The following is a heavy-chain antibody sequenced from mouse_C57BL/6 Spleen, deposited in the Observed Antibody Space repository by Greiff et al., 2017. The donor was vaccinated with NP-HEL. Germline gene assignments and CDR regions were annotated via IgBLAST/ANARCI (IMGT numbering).Heavy chain of an antibody. D-gene: IGHD1-1*01. CDR3: ARDYGSSYREGAMDY. CDR2: IHPNSGST. V-gene: IGHV1-64*01. CDR1: GYTFTSYW. J-gene: IGHJ4*01. Sequence: VQLQQSGAELVKPGASVKLSCKASGYTFTSYWMHWVKQRPGQGLEWIGMIHPNSGSTNYNEKFKSKATLTVDKSSSTAYMQLSSLTSEDSAVYYGARDYGSSYREGAMDYWGQGTSVTVSS.